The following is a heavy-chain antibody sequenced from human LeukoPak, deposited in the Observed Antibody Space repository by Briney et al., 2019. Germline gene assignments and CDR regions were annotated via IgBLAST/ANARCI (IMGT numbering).Heavy chain of an antibody. V-gene: IGHV5-51*01. J-gene: IGHJ5*02. CDR2: IYPGDSDT. D-gene: IGHD2-15*01. Sequence: GESLKISCQGSGYSFDTYWIGWVRQMPGKDLEWLGIIYPGDSDTRYSPSFQGQVTISADKSISTAYLQWGSLKASDTAMYYCARSQGYCSGGSCLQGDWFDPWGQGTLVTVSS. CDR1: GYSFDTYW. CDR3: ARSQGYCSGGSCLQGDWFDP.